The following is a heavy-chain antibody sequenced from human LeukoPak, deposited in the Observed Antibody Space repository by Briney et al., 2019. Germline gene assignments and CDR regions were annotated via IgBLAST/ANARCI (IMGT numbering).Heavy chain of an antibody. V-gene: IGHV4-59*08. D-gene: IGHD4-17*01. CDR1: GGSISSYY. CDR2: IYYSGST. J-gene: IGHJ4*02. Sequence: SETLSLTCTVSGGSISSYYWSWIRQPPGKGLEWIGYIYYSGSTNYNPSLKSRVTISVDTSRNQFSLNLSSVTAADTAVYYCARLRGAMTPVTSDFDYWGQGTLVTVSS. CDR3: ARLRGAMTPVTSDFDY.